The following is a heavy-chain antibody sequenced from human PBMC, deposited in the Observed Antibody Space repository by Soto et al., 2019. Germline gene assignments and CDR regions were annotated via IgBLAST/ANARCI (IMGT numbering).Heavy chain of an antibody. CDR3: ARDRYSSGWYSFDAFDI. CDR2: TYYRSKWYN. V-gene: IGHV6-1*01. CDR1: GDSVSSNSAA. Sequence: SQTLSLTCAISGDSVSSNSAAWNWIRQSPSRGLEWLGRTYYRSKWYNDYAVSVKSRITINPDTSKNQFSLQLNSVTPEDTAVYYCARDRYSSGWYSFDAFDIWGQGTMVTVSS. D-gene: IGHD6-19*01. J-gene: IGHJ3*02.